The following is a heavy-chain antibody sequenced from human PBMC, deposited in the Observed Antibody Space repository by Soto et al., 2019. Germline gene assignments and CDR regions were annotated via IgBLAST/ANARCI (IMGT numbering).Heavy chain of an antibody. CDR3: VRTSLVVAVATREDF. D-gene: IGHD2-15*01. CDR2: IDSDGSRI. Sequence: EVQRVESGGGLVQPGESLRLSCAASGFTFSNYWMPWVRQAPGKWLVWVSRIDSDGSRITYAAFVKGRFTISRDNAKNTVYLHMNSLTAEDTAVYYCVRTSLVVAVATREDFWGQGTLFTVSS. CDR1: GFTFSNYW. V-gene: IGHV3-74*01. J-gene: IGHJ4*02.